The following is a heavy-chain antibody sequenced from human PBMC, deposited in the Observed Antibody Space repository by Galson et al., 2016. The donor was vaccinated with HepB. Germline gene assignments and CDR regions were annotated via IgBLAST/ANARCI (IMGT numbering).Heavy chain of an antibody. CDR2: IDWDDDK. CDR3: ARMRSGDGSSLWMVDY. Sequence: PALVKPTQTLTLTCTFSGFSLSTSGMCVNWIRQPPGKALEWLARIDWDDDKYYSTSLKTRLTISKDTSKNQVVLTMTNMDPVDTATYYCARMRSGDGSSLWMVDYWGQGALVTVSS. D-gene: IGHD5-24*01. J-gene: IGHJ4*02. V-gene: IGHV2-70*11. CDR1: GFSLSTSGMC.